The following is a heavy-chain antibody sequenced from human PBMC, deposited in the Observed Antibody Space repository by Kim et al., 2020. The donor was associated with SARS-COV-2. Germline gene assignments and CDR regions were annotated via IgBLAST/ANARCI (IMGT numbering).Heavy chain of an antibody. CDR1: GFALSNYN. V-gene: IGHV3-21*01. D-gene: IGHD3-9*01. Sequence: GGSLRLSCVASGFALSNYNGTWVRHAPGKRRAWVECMSVEEIHYAASVKGRLTGSRDNAKNALYLQMNSLREGDTGVYFCARDFDWALDLWGQGTLVTVSS. CDR2: MSVEEI. J-gene: IGHJ5*02. CDR3: ARDFDWALDL.